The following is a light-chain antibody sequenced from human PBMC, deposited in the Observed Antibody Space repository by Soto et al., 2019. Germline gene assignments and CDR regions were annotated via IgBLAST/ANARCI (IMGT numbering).Light chain of an antibody. CDR3: QQCNESPLIT. CDR2: GAS. Sequence: EIVMTQSPATLSASPGERATLSCRASQSVASYLAWYQQKPGQAPRRLIYGASTRAIGVPARFRGSGSGPEFTPTTGRPQSEDFSVSYCQQCNESPLITCGGGTRLEAK. V-gene: IGKV3-15*01. CDR1: QSVASY. J-gene: IGKJ5*01.